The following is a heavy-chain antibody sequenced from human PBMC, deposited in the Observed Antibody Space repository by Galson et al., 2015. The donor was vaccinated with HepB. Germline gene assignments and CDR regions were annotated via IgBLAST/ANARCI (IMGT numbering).Heavy chain of an antibody. CDR2: ISDSSYNT. J-gene: IGHJ3*02. D-gene: IGHD6-13*01. CDR3: AAHMRGYSNSWYGNAFDI. V-gene: IGHV3-23*01. CDR1: GFTFNNYA. Sequence: SLRLSCAASGFTFNNYAMSWVRQAPGKGLEWVSAISDSSYNTYYADSVKGRFTISRDNSKNTLYLQMNSLRAEDTAVYYCAAHMRGYSNSWYGNAFDIWGQGTMVTVSS.